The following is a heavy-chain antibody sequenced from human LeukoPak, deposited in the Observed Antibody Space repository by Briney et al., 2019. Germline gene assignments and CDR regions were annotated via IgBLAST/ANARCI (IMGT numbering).Heavy chain of an antibody. J-gene: IGHJ4*02. CDR3: ARGVISGSGCFDY. Sequence: SQTLSLTCAVSGGSISSGDYSWSWMRQPPGKGLEWIGYIFHSGTTYYNPSLKSRVTISVDRSKKQFSLNLSSVTAADTAVYYCARGVISGSGCFDYWGQGTLVTVSS. V-gene: IGHV4-30-2*01. D-gene: IGHD3-10*01. CDR2: IFHSGTT. CDR1: GGSISSGDYS.